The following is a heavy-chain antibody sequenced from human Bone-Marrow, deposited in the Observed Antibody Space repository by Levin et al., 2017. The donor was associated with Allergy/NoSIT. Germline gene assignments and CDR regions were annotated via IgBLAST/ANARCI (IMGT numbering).Heavy chain of an antibody. J-gene: IGHJ3*02. CDR3: ARSPQGYVGAFDI. CDR2: IKQDGSEK. CDR1: GFTFSSYW. Sequence: PGGSLRLSCTASGFTFSSYWMSWVRQAPGKGLEWVANIKQDGSEKYYVDSVKGRITISRDNAKNSLYLQMNSLRAEDTAVYYCARSPQGYVGAFDIWGQGTMVTVSS. V-gene: IGHV3-7*01. D-gene: IGHD5-12*01.